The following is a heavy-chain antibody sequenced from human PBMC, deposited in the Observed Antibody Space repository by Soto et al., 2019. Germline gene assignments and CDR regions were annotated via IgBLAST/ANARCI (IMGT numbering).Heavy chain of an antibody. CDR2: ISTYNGDA. CDR1: GYTFSTSG. J-gene: IGHJ6*02. V-gene: IGHV1-18*01. Sequence: QAQLEQSGAEVKKPGASVKVSCKSSGYTFSTSGISWVRQAPGQGLEWMGWISTYNGDANYAKRFQGRVTMPTDTSTSTTFIELRSLISDDTAVYYWAREGPPPYYYSGMDVWGQGTTVTVSS. CDR3: AREGPPPYYYSGMDV.